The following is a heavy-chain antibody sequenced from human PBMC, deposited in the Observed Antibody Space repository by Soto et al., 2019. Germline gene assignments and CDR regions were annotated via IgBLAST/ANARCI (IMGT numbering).Heavy chain of an antibody. V-gene: IGHV1-18*01. CDR2: ISAHNGNT. CDR3: GRGRYGDY. CDR1: GYAFTTYG. Sequence: QVHLVQSGAEVKKPGASVKVSCQGSGYAFTTYGITWVRQAPGQGLEWMGWISAHNGNTNYAQKREGRVTVTRDTSTSTAYMEMRRLRYDGTVVDYCGRGRYGDYWGQGAVVTISS. J-gene: IGHJ4*02. D-gene: IGHD1-1*01.